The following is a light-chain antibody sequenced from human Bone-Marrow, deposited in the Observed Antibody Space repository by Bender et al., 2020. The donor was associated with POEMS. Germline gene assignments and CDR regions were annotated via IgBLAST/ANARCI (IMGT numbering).Light chain of an antibody. CDR3: GTWDGLLSAAV. J-gene: IGLJ7*01. CDR1: GIHY. CDR2: EDN. V-gene: IGLV1-51*02. Sequence: GIHYVSWYRLLPGTAPTLLIYEDNKRPSEIPDRFSASKSGTSATLGIAGLQTGDEADYYCGTWDGLLSAAVFGGGTQLTVL.